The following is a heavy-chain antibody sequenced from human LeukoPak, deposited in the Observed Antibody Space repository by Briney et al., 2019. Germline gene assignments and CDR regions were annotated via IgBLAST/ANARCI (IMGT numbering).Heavy chain of an antibody. CDR2: IKQDGSEK. Sequence: PGGSLRLSCAASGFSFSRYWMSWVRQAPGKGLEWVANIKQDGSEKNYVESVKGRFTISRDNAKNSLYLQMNSLRAEDTAVYYCAREDPSDAFDIWGQGTMVTVSS. J-gene: IGHJ3*02. CDR3: AREDPSDAFDI. V-gene: IGHV3-7*01. CDR1: GFSFSRYW.